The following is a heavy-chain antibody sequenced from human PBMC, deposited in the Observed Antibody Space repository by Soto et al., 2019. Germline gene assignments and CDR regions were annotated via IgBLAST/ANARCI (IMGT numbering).Heavy chain of an antibody. CDR2: IYYSGGT. J-gene: IGHJ3*02. Sequence: PSETLSLTCTVSGGSISSYYWSWIRQPPGKGLEWIGYIYYSGGTNYIPSLKSRVTISVNTSRNQFSLKLSSVTAADTAVYYCARTYDGSGPNSGGYGFDIWGQGTLVTVSS. D-gene: IGHD3-22*01. CDR1: GGSISSYY. V-gene: IGHV4-59*01. CDR3: ARTYDGSGPNSGGYGFDI.